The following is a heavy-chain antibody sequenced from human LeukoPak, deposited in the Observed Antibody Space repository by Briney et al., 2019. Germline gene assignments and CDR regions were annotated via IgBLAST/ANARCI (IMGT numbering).Heavy chain of an antibody. J-gene: IGHJ4*02. V-gene: IGHV1-46*03. D-gene: IGHD3-9*01. Sequence: ASVKVSCKASGYTFTSYYMHWVRQAPGQGLEWMGRINPSGGSTSYAQKFQGRVTMTRDTSTSTVYMELSSLRSEDTAVYYCARVKNYDILTGYYYSFDYWGQGTLVTVSS. CDR3: ARVKNYDILTGYYYSFDY. CDR2: INPSGGST. CDR1: GYTFTSYY.